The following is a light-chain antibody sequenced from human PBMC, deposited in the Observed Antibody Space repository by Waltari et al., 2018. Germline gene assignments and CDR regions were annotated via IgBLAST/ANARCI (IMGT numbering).Light chain of an antibody. CDR2: DAS. Sequence: DIQLTQSPSSLSAAVGDRVTTTCQATQDITTSLSWFQQKPGKAPQLLIYDASSLQAGVPLRFSCTGSGTAFSFTLTSLQPEDSATYYCQHYHSLPYTFGRGTKLQIK. J-gene: IGKJ2*01. V-gene: IGKV1-33*01. CDR1: QDITTS. CDR3: QHYHSLPYT.